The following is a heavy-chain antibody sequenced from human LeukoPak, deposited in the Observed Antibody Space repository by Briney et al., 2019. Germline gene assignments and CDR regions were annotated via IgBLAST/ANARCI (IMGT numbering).Heavy chain of an antibody. V-gene: IGHV4-4*07. CDR1: GGSMSSYY. D-gene: IGHD3-22*01. CDR3: ARLGYYYDSSGSFDAFDI. CDR2: IYTSGST. Sequence: PSETLSLTCTVSGGSMSSYYWNWIRQPAGKGLEWIGRIYTSGSTNYNPSLKSRVTISVDTSKNQFSLKLSSVTAADTAVYYCARLGYYYDSSGSFDAFDIWGQGTMVTVSS. J-gene: IGHJ3*02.